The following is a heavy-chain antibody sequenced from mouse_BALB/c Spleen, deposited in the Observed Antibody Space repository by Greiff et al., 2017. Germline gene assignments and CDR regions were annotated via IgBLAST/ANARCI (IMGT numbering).Heavy chain of an antibody. D-gene: IGHD2-10*02. Sequence: VQLQQSGAELARPGASVKMSCKASGYTFTSYTMHWVKQRPGQGLEWIGYINPSSGYTNYNQKFKDKATLTADKSSSTAYMQLSSLTSEDSAVYYCAREKYGNYVHFAYWGQGTLVTVSA. CDR3: AREKYGNYVHFAY. J-gene: IGHJ3*01. CDR2: INPSSGYT. V-gene: IGHV1-4*01. CDR1: GYTFTSYT.